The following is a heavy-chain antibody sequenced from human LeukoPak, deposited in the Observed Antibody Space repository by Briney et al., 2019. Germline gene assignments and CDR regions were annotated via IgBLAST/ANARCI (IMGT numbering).Heavy chain of an antibody. V-gene: IGHV3-53*01. J-gene: IGHJ4*02. Sequence: PGGSLRLSCAASGFTVNNNYMNWVRQAPGKGLEWVSGIYGDGSTYYADSVKGRFTISRDNSKNTLYLQMNSLRAEDTAVYYCAKHSYRVDSFTDYWGQGTLVTVSS. CDR2: IYGDGST. CDR3: AKHSYRVDSFTDY. D-gene: IGHD5-12*01. CDR1: GFTVNNNY.